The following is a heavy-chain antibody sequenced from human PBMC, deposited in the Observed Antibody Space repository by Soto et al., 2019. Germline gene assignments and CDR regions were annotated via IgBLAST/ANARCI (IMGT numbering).Heavy chain of an antibody. CDR3: ARVSYDSSGYYLTRPFDY. V-gene: IGHV1-18*01. Sequence: ASVKVSCKASGYTFTRYGISWVRQAPGQGLEWMGWISAYNGNTNYAQKLQGRVTMTTDTSTSTAYMELRSLRSDDTAVYYCARVSYDSSGYYLTRPFDYWGQGTLVTVSS. CDR1: GYTFTRYG. CDR2: ISAYNGNT. J-gene: IGHJ4*02. D-gene: IGHD3-22*01.